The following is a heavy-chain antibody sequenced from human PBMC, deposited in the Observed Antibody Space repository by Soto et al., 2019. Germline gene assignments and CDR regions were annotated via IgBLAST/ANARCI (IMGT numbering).Heavy chain of an antibody. D-gene: IGHD6-6*01. Sequence: ASVKVSCKASGYTFTSYGISWVRQAPGQGLEWMGWISAYNGNTNYAQKLQGRVTITRDTSASTAYMELSSLRSEDTAVYYCDLINPAIAARNPSDSWGQGTLVTVSS. V-gene: IGHV1-18*01. J-gene: IGHJ5*01. CDR2: ISAYNGNT. CDR3: DLINPAIAARNPSDS. CDR1: GYTFTSYG.